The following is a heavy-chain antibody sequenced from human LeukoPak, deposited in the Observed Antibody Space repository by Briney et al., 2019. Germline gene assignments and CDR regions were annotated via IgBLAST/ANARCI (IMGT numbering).Heavy chain of an antibody. CDR2: INHDGNT. V-gene: IGHV4-34*01. CDR3: ASPGSESYPYVWGSLEH. D-gene: IGHD3-16*01. CDR1: GATFNDYH. J-gene: IGHJ1*01. Sequence: SETLSLTCAVSGATFNDYHWSWIRQAPGKGLEWIGEINHDGNTNYNPTLGSRVTISVGPSKNQFYLRLKSVTAADTALYYCASPGSESYPYVWGSLEHWGQGTPVIVSS.